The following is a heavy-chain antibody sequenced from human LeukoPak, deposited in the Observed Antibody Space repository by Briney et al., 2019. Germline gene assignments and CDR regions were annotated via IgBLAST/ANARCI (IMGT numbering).Heavy chain of an antibody. V-gene: IGHV4-59*01. CDR1: GDSISSFS. J-gene: IGHJ4*02. Sequence: SETLSLTCTVSGDSISSFSWSWIRQPPGKGLEWIGFISDSGSTDYAPSLKSRVTISVDTSKIQFSLKLNSVTPADTAVYYCARAVYYYGSGSLNLLDYWGQGTLVTVSS. CDR2: ISDSGST. D-gene: IGHD3-10*01. CDR3: ARAVYYYGSGSLNLLDY.